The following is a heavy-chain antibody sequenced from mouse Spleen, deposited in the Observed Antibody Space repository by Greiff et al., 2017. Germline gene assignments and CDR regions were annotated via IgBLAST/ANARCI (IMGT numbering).Heavy chain of an antibody. CDR3: ARDVTTATAY. V-gene: IGHV5-4*02. CDR1: GFTFSDYY. Sequence: EVKLMESGGGLVKPGGSLKLSCAASGFTFSDYYMYWVRQTPEKRLEWVATISDGGSYTYYPDSVKGRFTISRDNAKNNLYLQMSSLKSEDTAMYYCARDVTTATAYWGQGTLVTVSA. D-gene: IGHD1-2*01. CDR2: ISDGGSYT. J-gene: IGHJ3*01.